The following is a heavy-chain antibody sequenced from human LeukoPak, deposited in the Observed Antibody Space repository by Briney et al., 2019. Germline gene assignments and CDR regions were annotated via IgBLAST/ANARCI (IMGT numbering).Heavy chain of an antibody. D-gene: IGHD2-21*01. CDR2: INPNSGGT. J-gene: IGHJ6*03. V-gene: IGHV1-2*02. Sequence: ASVKVSCKASGYTFTGYYMHWVRQAPGQGLEWMGCINPNSGGTNYAQKFQGRVTMTRDTSISTAYMDLSRLRSDDTAVYYCARGVKYYYYYMDVWGKGTTVTVSS. CDR1: GYTFTGYY. CDR3: ARGVKYYYYYMDV.